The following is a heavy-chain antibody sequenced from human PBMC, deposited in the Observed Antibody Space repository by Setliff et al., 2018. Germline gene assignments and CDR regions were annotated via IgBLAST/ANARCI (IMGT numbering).Heavy chain of an antibody. V-gene: IGHV4-4*08. CDR1: GDSMNDNH. Sequence: SETLSLTCTVSGDSMNDNHWTWIRQPPGKGLEWIGQIHTGSTNYNPSLRSRVTISVDMSKNQFSLKLNSVTAADTAVYYCARGITSVSWTPRYWGRGTLVTVSS. J-gene: IGHJ4*02. CDR2: IHTGST. D-gene: IGHD3-10*01. CDR3: ARGITSVSWTPRY.